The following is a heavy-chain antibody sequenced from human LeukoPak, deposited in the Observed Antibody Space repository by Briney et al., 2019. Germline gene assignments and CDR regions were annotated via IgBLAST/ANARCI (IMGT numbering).Heavy chain of an antibody. CDR1: GGSISSYY. CDR3: AREKMITMIVVVFDY. D-gene: IGHD3-22*01. J-gene: IGHJ4*02. Sequence: SETLSLTCTVSGGSISSYYWSWIRQPAGKGLEWIGRIYTSGSTNYNPSLKSRVTMSVDTSKNQLSLKLSSVTAADTAVYYCAREKMITMIVVVFDYCGQGTLVTVSS. V-gene: IGHV4-4*07. CDR2: IYTSGST.